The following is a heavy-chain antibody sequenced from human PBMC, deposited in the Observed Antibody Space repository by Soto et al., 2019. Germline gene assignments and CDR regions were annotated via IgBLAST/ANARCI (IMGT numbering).Heavy chain of an antibody. CDR3: GRGAATKILVVMYDALEI. CDR1: GATLDTFINFG. Sequence: QVQLVQSGAEVKKPGSSVKVSCKASGATLDTFINFGVTWVRRAPGQGLEWMGGIIPVFGTAHYAQKFQGRLTIRADESTRTAYMELSSLRSEDTAVYYCGRGAATKILVVMYDALEIWGQGTIVTVSS. CDR2: IIPVFGTA. V-gene: IGHV1-69*12. D-gene: IGHD3-22*01. J-gene: IGHJ3*02.